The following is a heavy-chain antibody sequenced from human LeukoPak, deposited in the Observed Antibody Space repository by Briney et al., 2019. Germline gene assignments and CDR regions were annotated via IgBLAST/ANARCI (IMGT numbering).Heavy chain of an antibody. CDR3: AKDAAPYSNNSPNWFDP. CDR1: GYTFSAYG. CDR2: IRYAGSNK. D-gene: IGHD4-11*01. V-gene: IGHV3-30*02. Sequence: GGSLRLSCAASGYTFSAYGMHWVRQAPGKGLEWVAFIRYAGSNKYYADYVNGRFTISRDNSKNTLYLQMNSLRVEDAAVYYCAKDAAPYSNNSPNWFDPWGQGTLVTVSS. J-gene: IGHJ5*02.